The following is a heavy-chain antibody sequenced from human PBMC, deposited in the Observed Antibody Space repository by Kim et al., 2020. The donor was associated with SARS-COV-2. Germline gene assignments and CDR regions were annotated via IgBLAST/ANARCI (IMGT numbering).Heavy chain of an antibody. CDR2: ISSTTTYR. D-gene: IGHD6-6*01. J-gene: IGHJ4*02. CDR3: AQTTSSADGY. CDR1: KFTFGDYY. V-gene: IGHV3-11*03. Sequence: GGSLRLSCTASKFTFGDYYLYWIRQAPGKGLEWLAYISSTTTYRKYADSVKGRFIISRDKANNSLYLQMNSLTVEDTAVYYCAQTTSSADGYWGQGTLVTVSS.